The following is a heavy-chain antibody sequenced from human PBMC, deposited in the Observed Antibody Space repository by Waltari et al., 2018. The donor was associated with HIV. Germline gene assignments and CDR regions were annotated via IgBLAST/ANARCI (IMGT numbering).Heavy chain of an antibody. CDR3: TRWTAAAGTACYY. V-gene: IGHV3-73*01. J-gene: IGHJ4*02. CDR1: GFNFKGSA. Sequence: EVQLVESGGALVQPGGSLKLSCAASGFNFKGSAIHWVRQASGKGGGWFGRIRGRLWSCATAYGGSRKGRFTISRDDSKNTAYLQMNSLKTEDAALYYCTRWTAAAGTACYYWGLGTLVTVSS. D-gene: IGHD6-13*01. CDR2: IRGRLWSCAT.